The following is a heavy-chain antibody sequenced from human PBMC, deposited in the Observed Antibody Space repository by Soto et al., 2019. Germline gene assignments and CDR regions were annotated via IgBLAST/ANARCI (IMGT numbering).Heavy chain of an antibody. CDR3: GRGRSGQIVVFY. J-gene: IGHJ4*02. CDR2: IGPESGAT. Sequence: ASVKVSCKASGYTFTGHYIHWVRQAPEQGPEWMGEIGPESGATRYAEKFQGRVTMTLDTSITTVYMELKNLSPDDTAVYYCGRGRSGQIVVFYWGQGTTVTVYS. V-gene: IGHV1-2*02. D-gene: IGHD1-26*01. CDR1: GYTFTGHY.